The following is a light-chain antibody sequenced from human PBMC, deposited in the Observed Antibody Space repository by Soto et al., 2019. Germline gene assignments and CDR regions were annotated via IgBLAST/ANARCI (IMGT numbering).Light chain of an antibody. CDR1: SSDVGGYNY. J-gene: IGLJ2*01. V-gene: IGLV2-14*01. CDR2: DVS. CDR3: SSYTSSGTLEVV. Sequence: QSVLTQPASVSGSPGQSITICCTGTSSDVGGYNYVSWYQQHPGKAPKLMIYDVSNRPSGVSNRFSGSKSGNTASLTISGLQAEDEADYYCSSYTSSGTLEVVFGGGTKLTVL.